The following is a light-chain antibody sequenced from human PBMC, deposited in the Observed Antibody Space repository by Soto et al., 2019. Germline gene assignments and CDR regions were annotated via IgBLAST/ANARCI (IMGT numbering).Light chain of an antibody. J-gene: IGKJ4*01. CDR1: QTISSW. CDR2: DAS. CDR3: QQYDSFSPLT. Sequence: DIQMTQSPSSLSASVGDRVTITCRASQTISSWLAWYQQKPGKAPKLLIYDASTLEGGVPSRFSGSGSGTDFTLTINSLLPDDFGTYYCQQYDSFSPLTFGGGTKVEIK. V-gene: IGKV1-5*01.